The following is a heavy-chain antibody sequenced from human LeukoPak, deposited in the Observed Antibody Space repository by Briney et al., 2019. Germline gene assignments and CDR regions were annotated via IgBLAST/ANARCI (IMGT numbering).Heavy chain of an antibody. CDR1: GFTFSSYA. J-gene: IGHJ1*01. D-gene: IGHD3-22*01. CDR3: AKSDYYDSSAPGYFQH. V-gene: IGHV3-23*01. CDR2: ISGSGGST. Sequence: GGSLRLSCAASGFTFSSYAMSWVRQAPGKGLEWVSAISGSGGSTYYADSVKGRFTISRDNAKNSLYLQMNSLRAEDTALYYCAKSDYYDSSAPGYFQHWGQGTLVTVSS.